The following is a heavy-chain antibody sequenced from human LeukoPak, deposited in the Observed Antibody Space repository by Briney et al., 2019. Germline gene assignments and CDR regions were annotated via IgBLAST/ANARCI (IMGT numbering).Heavy chain of an antibody. D-gene: IGHD3-22*01. CDR3: ARDKDPDSSGYNGYYFDY. J-gene: IGHJ4*02. V-gene: IGHV1-69*04. CDR2: IIPILGIA. CDR1: GGTFSSYA. Sequence: SVKVSCKASGGTFSSYAISWVRQAPGQGLEWMGRIIPILGIANYAQKFQGRVTITADKSTSTAYMELSSLRSEDTAVYYCARDKDPDSSGYNGYYFDYWGQGTLVTVSS.